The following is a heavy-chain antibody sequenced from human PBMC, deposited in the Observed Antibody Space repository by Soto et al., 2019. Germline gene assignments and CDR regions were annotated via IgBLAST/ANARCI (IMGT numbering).Heavy chain of an antibody. CDR3: ASNQGDVDTAMGLGAGVYYYYGMDV. J-gene: IGHJ6*02. CDR1: GGTFSSYA. V-gene: IGHV1-69*13. D-gene: IGHD5-18*01. Sequence: SVKVSCKASGGTFSSYAISWVRQAPGQGLEWMGGIIPIFGTANYAQKFQGRVTITADESTSTAYMELSSLRSEDTAVYYCASNQGDVDTAMGLGAGVYYYYGMDVWGQGTTVTVSS. CDR2: IIPIFGTA.